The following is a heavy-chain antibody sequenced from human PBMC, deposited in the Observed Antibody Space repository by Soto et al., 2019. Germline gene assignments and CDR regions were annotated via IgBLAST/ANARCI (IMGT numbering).Heavy chain of an antibody. J-gene: IGHJ3*02. CDR2: FDPEDGET. CDR3: ATVGYCSSTSCYRGVAFDI. V-gene: IGHV1-24*01. D-gene: IGHD2-2*01. Sequence: ASVKVSCKVSGYTLTELSMHWVRQAPGKGLEWMGGFDPEDGETIYAQKFQGRVTMTEDTSTDTACMELSSLRSEDTAVYYCATVGYCSSTSCYRGVAFDIWGQGTMVTVSS. CDR1: GYTLTELS.